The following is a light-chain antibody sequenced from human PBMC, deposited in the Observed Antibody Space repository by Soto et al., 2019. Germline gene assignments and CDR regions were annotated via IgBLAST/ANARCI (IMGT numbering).Light chain of an antibody. J-gene: IGKJ2*01. CDR2: GAS. CDR3: QHYGRTPPYT. V-gene: IGKV3-20*01. CDR1: QSVSSSY. Sequence: EIVLTQSPGTLSLPPGERATLSCRASQSVSSSYLSWFQQKPGQAPRLLIYGASSRATGIPDRFSGSGSGTDFTLTISRLEAEDFAVYYCQHYGRTPPYTFGQGTKLEIK.